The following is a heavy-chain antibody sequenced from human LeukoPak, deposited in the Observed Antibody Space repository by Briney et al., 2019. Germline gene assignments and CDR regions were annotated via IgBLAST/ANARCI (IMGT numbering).Heavy chain of an antibody. J-gene: IGHJ4*02. V-gene: IGHV3-21*01. D-gene: IGHD3-22*01. CDR3: ARGGDYYDSSGYHSSGLLDY. Sequence: GGSLRLSCAASGFTFSSYAMSWVRQAPGKGLEWVSSISSSSSYIYYADSVKGRFTISRDNAKNSLYLQMNSLRAEDTAVYYCARGGDYYDSSGYHSSGLLDYWGQGTLVTVSS. CDR1: GFTFSSYA. CDR2: ISSSSSYI.